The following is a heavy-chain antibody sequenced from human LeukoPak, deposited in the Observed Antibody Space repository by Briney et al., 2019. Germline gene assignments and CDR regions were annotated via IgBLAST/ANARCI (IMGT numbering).Heavy chain of an antibody. CDR3: ARHSGGTYYVNFDP. J-gene: IGHJ5*02. Sequence: SETLSLTCSVYSGSFSGYYWSWIRQPPGKGLEWIGEINHSVGTNYNPSLKSRVTMSLDTSKNQFSLKLSSVTAADTAVYYCARHSGGTYYVNFDPWGQGTLVTVSS. V-gene: IGHV4-34*01. D-gene: IGHD1-26*01. CDR1: SGSFSGYY. CDR2: INHSVGT.